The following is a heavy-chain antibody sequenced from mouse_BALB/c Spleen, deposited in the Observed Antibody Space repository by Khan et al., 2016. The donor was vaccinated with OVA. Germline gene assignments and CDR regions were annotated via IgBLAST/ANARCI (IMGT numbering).Heavy chain of an antibody. Sequence: QIQLVQSGPELKKPGETVKISCKASGYTFTNYGMNWVKQAPGKGLKWMGWINTNTGEPTYAEEFKGRFAFSLDTSASTAYLQLNNLKNDDTATYFCARSRWLLPAMDYWGQGTSVTVSS. V-gene: IGHV9-3*02. D-gene: IGHD2-3*01. CDR2: INTNTGEP. CDR3: ARSRWLLPAMDY. J-gene: IGHJ4*01. CDR1: GYTFTNYG.